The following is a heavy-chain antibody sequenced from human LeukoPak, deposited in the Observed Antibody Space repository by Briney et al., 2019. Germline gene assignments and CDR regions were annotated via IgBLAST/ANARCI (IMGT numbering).Heavy chain of an antibody. CDR2: IKEDGSEK. CDR3: VRSGGY. J-gene: IGHJ4*02. D-gene: IGHD1-26*01. CDR1: GFTFSNYW. V-gene: IGHV3-7*05. Sequence: GGSLRLSCAASGFTFSNYWMNWVRQAPGKGLEWVANIKEDGSEKYYVDSVKGRFTISRDNAKNSLCLQMNSLRGEDTAIYYCVRSGGYWGQGTLVTVSS.